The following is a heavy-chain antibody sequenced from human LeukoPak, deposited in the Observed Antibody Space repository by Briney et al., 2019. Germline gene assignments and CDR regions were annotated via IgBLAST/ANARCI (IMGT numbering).Heavy chain of an antibody. CDR2: IIPILGIA. CDR3: ARDGYSSSWYERGDAFDI. J-gene: IGHJ3*02. Sequence: GASVKVSCKASGGAFSSYTISWVRQAPGQGLEWMGRIIPILGIANYAQKFQGRVTITADKSMSTAYMELSSLRSEDTAVYYCARDGYSSSWYERGDAFDIWGQGTMVTVSS. D-gene: IGHD6-13*01. CDR1: GGAFSSYT. V-gene: IGHV1-69*04.